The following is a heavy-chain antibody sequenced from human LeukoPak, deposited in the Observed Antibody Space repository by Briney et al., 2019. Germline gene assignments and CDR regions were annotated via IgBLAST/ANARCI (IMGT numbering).Heavy chain of an antibody. D-gene: IGHD6-25*01. CDR3: ATPRLAKQRYAFDI. V-gene: IGHV4-59*08. J-gene: IGHJ3*02. Sequence: SETLSLTCTVSGGSISSYYWSWIRQPPGKGLEWIGYIYYSGSTNYNPSLKSRVTISVDTSKNQFSLKLSSVTAADTAVYYCATPRLAKQRYAFDIWGQGTMVTVSS. CDR2: IYYSGST. CDR1: GGSISSYY.